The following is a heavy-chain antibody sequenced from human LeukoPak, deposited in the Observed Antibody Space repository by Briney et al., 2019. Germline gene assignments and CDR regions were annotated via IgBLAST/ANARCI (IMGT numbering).Heavy chain of an antibody. CDR2: ISSSSSTI. CDR3: ASQESALNREGYNLDAFDI. CDR1: GFTFSSYS. Sequence: GGSLRLSCAASGFTFSSYSMNWVRQAPGKGLEWVSYISSSSSTIYYADSVKGRFTISRDNAKNSLYLQMNSLRAEDTAVYYCASQESALNREGYNLDAFDIWGQGTMVTVSS. V-gene: IGHV3-48*04. J-gene: IGHJ3*02. D-gene: IGHD5-12*01.